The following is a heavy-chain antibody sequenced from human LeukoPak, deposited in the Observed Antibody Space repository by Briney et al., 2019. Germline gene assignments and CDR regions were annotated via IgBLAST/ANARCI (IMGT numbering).Heavy chain of an antibody. J-gene: IGHJ4*02. Sequence: GSLRLSCAASGFTFSSYSMSWIRQPPGKGLEWIGYIYYSGSTNYNPSLKSRVTISVDTSKNQFSLKLSSVTAADTAVYYCARRDSSGWTFDYWGQGTLVTVSS. D-gene: IGHD6-19*01. CDR3: ARRDSSGWTFDY. CDR2: IYYSGST. CDR1: GFTFSSYS. V-gene: IGHV4-59*08.